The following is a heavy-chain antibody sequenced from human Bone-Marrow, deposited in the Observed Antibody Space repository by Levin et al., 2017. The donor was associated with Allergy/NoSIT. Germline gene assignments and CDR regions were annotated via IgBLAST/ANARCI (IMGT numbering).Heavy chain of an antibody. J-gene: IGHJ4*02. Sequence: PGGSLRLSCAASGFTFSDFGMTWVRRAPGKGLEWVAGISGSGHKTYYAGSVRGRFTISRDESKNTLFLQMDRLTADDAAVYYCAKDRLAFHGNAQALDFWGQGTQVTVSS. CDR1: GFTFSDFG. V-gene: IGHV3-23*01. CDR2: ISGSGHKT. D-gene: IGHD2-2*01. CDR3: AKDRLAFHGNAQALDF.